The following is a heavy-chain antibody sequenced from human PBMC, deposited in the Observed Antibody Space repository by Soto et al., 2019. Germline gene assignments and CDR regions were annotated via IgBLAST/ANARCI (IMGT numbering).Heavy chain of an antibody. CDR2: IIPSFGTG. CDR3: VRERGGYNRGDFEF. V-gene: IGHV1-69*01. Sequence: QVQLVQSGAEAKRPGSSVKVSGKASGGTFSSYAISWVRQAPGQGLEWLGGIIPSFGTGNYQQNFQGRLTITADASTSTVYMELSGLTSGDTAVYYCVRERGGYNRGDFEFWGQGTLVTVSS. D-gene: IGHD5-12*01. J-gene: IGHJ4*02. CDR1: GGTFSSYA.